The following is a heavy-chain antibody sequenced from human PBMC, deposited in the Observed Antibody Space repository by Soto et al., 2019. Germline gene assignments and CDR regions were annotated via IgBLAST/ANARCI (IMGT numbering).Heavy chain of an antibody. CDR2: IWYDGSNK. Sequence: QVQLVESGGGVVQPGRSLRLSCAASGFTFSSYGMHWVRQAPGKGLEWVAVIWYDGSNKYYADSVKGRFTISRDNSKNTLYLQMNSLRAEDTAVYYCASGYSSGWYRDTFDIWGQGTMVTVSS. D-gene: IGHD6-19*01. CDR3: ASGYSSGWYRDTFDI. V-gene: IGHV3-33*01. CDR1: GFTFSSYG. J-gene: IGHJ3*02.